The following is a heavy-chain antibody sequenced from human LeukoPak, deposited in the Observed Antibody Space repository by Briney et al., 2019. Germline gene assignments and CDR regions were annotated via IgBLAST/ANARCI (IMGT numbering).Heavy chain of an antibody. V-gene: IGHV4-30-4*01. CDR1: GGSISSGDYY. Sequence: SQTLSLTCTVSGGSISSGDYYWSWIRQPPGTGLEWIGYIYYSGSTYYNPSLKSRVTISVDTSKNQFSLKLSSVTAADTAVYYCARIVYDYVVAAPHFDYWGQGTLVTVSS. CDR3: ARIVYDYVVAAPHFDY. CDR2: IYYSGST. J-gene: IGHJ4*02. D-gene: IGHD3-16*01.